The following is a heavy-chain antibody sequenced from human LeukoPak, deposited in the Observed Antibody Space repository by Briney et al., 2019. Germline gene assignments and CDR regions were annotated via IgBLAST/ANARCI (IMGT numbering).Heavy chain of an antibody. Sequence: PGGSLRLSCAASGFTFSSYAMHWVRQAPGKGLEWVAVISYDGSNKYYADSVKGRFTISRDNSKNTLYLQMNSLRAEDTAVYYCARDLDTAMVFDYWGQGTPVTVSS. CDR2: ISYDGSNK. J-gene: IGHJ4*02. V-gene: IGHV3-30*04. CDR3: ARDLDTAMVFDY. D-gene: IGHD5-18*01. CDR1: GFTFSSYA.